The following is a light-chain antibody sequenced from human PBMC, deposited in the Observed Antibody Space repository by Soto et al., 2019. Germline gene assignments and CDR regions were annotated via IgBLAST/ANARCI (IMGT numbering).Light chain of an antibody. CDR1: QSVSSY. CDR3: QQYGSSRGT. Sequence: EIVLTQSPATLSLSPGERATLSCRASQSVSSYLAWYQQKPGQAPRLLIYGASSRATGIPDRFSGSGSGTDFTPTISRLEPEDFAVYYCQQYGSSRGTFGQGTKVDIK. J-gene: IGKJ1*01. V-gene: IGKV3-20*01. CDR2: GAS.